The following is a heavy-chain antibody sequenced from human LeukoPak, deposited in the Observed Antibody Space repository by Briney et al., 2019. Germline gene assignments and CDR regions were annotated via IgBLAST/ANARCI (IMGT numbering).Heavy chain of an antibody. CDR2: ISYDGSNK. Sequence: GGSLRLPCAASGFTFSSYAMHWVRQAPGKGLEWVAVISYDGSNKYYADSVKGRFTISRDNSKNTLYLQMNSLRAEDTAVYYCAKDPGGAFDIWGQGTMVTVSS. CDR3: AKDPGGAFDI. D-gene: IGHD3-10*01. CDR1: GFTFSSYA. V-gene: IGHV3-30-3*01. J-gene: IGHJ3*02.